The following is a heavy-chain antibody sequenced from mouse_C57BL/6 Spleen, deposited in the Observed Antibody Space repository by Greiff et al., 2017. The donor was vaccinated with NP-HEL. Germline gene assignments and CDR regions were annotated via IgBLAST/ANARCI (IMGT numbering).Heavy chain of an antibody. J-gene: IGHJ3*01. CDR1: GFNIKDDY. D-gene: IGHD3-2*02. CDR3: TKGGAQATGFAY. CDR2: IDPENGDT. V-gene: IGHV14-4*01. Sequence: VQLKESGAELVRPGASVKLSCTASGFNIKDDYMHWVKQRPEQGLEWIGWIDPENGDTEYASKFQGKATITADTSSNTAYLQLSSLTSEDTAVYYCTKGGAQATGFAYWGQGTLVTVSA.